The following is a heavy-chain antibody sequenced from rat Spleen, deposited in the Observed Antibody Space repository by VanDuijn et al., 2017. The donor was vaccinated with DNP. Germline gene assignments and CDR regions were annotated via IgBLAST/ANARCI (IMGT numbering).Heavy chain of an antibody. CDR1: GFIFSNYY. V-gene: IGHV5-7*01. CDR2: ISHDGSST. CDR3: ARPDY. J-gene: IGHJ2*01. Sequence: EVQLVESGGGLVQPGRSMKLSCTASGFIFSNYYMAWVRQAPKKGLEWVATISHDGSSTNYRDSVKGRFTCSRDNAKSTLYLQIDSLRSEDTATYYCARPDYWGQGVMVTVSS.